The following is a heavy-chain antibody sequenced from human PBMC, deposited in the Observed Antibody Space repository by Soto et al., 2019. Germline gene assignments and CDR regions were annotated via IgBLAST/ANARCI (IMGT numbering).Heavy chain of an antibody. D-gene: IGHD3-9*01. Sequence: SETLSLTCAVYGGSFSGYYWSWIRQPPGKGLEWIGEINHSGSTNYNPSLKSRVTISVDTSKNRFSLKLSSVTAADTAVYYCARGILRYFDWLLWRNWFDPWGQGTLVTVSS. CDR2: INHSGST. J-gene: IGHJ5*02. CDR3: ARGILRYFDWLLWRNWFDP. V-gene: IGHV4-34*01. CDR1: GGSFSGYY.